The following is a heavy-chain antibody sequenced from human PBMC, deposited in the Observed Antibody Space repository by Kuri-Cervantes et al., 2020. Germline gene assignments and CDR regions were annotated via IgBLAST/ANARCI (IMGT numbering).Heavy chain of an antibody. J-gene: IGHJ4*02. Sequence: GGSLRLSCAASGFTFSSYGMHWVRQAPGKGLEWVAVISYDGSNKYYADSVKGRFTISRDNSKNTLYLQMNGLRAEDTAVYYCAKVSEQLPPDYWGQGTLVTVSS. CDR1: GFTFSSYG. D-gene: IGHD5-18*01. V-gene: IGHV3-30*18. CDR3: AKVSEQLPPDY. CDR2: ISYDGSNK.